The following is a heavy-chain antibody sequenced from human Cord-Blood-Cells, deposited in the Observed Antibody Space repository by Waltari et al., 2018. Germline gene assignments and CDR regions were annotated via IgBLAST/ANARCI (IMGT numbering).Heavy chain of an antibody. Sequence: QVQLVQSGAEVKKPGASVKVSCKASGYTFTSYDINWVRQATGQGLEWSGWMNPNRGNTGYAQKFQGRVTITRNTSISTAYMELSSLRSEDTAVYYCARIPIGGRGSYTFDYWGQGTLVTVSS. D-gene: IGHD3-16*01. V-gene: IGHV1-8*03. CDR3: ARIPIGGRGSYTFDY. CDR2: MNPNRGNT. CDR1: GYTFTSYD. J-gene: IGHJ4*02.